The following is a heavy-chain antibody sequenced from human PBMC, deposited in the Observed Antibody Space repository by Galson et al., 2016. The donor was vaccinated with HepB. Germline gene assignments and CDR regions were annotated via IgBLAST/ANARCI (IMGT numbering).Heavy chain of an antibody. CDR1: GGSVSIGNYY. Sequence: TLSLTCTVSGGSVSIGNYYWSWIRQPPGKGLEWIGNIYNSGSTKYNPSLKSRVTISVDTSKNQFSLQLRSVTAADTAVYYCARDRGSAAGFDYWGQGTLVTVVS. CDR2: IYNSGST. D-gene: IGHD6-13*01. V-gene: IGHV4-61*01. J-gene: IGHJ4*02. CDR3: ARDRGSAAGFDY.